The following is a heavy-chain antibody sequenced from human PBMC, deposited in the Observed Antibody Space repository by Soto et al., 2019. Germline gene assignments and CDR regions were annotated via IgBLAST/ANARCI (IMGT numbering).Heavy chain of an antibody. Sequence: SETLSLTCAVSGGSISSGGYSWSWIRQPPGKGLEWIGYIYHSGSTYYNPSLKSRVTISVDRSKNQFSLKLSSVTAADTAVYYCARRGRYCSSTSCYHDYYYGMDVWGQGTTVTVSS. D-gene: IGHD2-2*01. CDR2: IYHSGST. CDR3: ARRGRYCSSTSCYHDYYYGMDV. V-gene: IGHV4-30-2*01. J-gene: IGHJ6*02. CDR1: GGSISSGGYS.